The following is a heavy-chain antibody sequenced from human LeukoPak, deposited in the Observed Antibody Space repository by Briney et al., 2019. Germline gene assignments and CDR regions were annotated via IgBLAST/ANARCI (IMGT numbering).Heavy chain of an antibody. Sequence: GRSLRLSCAASGFTFSTYTIHWVRQAPGKGLEWVAVISYDGSNKYYADSVKGRFTLSRDNSKDTLYLQMNTLRPEDTALYYCARNYHGLTWGQGTLVTVSS. CDR1: GFTFSTYT. V-gene: IGHV3-30*04. D-gene: IGHD3-10*01. CDR3: ARNYHGLT. J-gene: IGHJ5*02. CDR2: ISYDGSNK.